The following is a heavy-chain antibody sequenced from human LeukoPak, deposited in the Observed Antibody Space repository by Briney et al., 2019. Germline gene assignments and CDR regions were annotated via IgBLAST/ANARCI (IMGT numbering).Heavy chain of an antibody. J-gene: IGHJ4*02. V-gene: IGHV1-24*01. CDR1: GYTLTELS. Sequence: ASVKVSCKVSGYTLTELSMHWVRQAPGKGLEWMGGFDPEDGETIYAQKFQGRVTMTEDTSTDTAYMELSSLGSEDTAVYYCAILWFGELLYAYWGQGTLVTVSS. CDR3: AILWFGELLYAY. CDR2: FDPEDGET. D-gene: IGHD3-10*01.